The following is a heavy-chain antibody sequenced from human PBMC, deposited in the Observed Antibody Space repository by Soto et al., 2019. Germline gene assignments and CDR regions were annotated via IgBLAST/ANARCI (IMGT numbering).Heavy chain of an antibody. D-gene: IGHD6-6*01. CDR1: GFTFSSYA. V-gene: IGHV3-64*01. CDR3: ARDASSSAPRGYFDY. Sequence: GGSLRLSCAASGFTFSSYAMHWVRQAPGKGLEYVSAISSNGGSTYYANSVKGRFTISRDNSKNTLYLQMGSLRAEDIAVYYCARDASSSAPRGYFDYWGQGTLVTVSS. J-gene: IGHJ4*02. CDR2: ISSNGGST.